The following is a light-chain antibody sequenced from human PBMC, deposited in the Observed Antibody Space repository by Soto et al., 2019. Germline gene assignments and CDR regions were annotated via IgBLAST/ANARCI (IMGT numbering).Light chain of an antibody. V-gene: IGLV2-23*03. CDR2: EGS. J-gene: IGLJ3*02. CDR3: CSYAGSSTFWV. CDR1: SSDVGTYNL. Sequence: QSVLTQPASVSGSPGQSITISCTGTSSDVGTYNLVSWYQQHPGKAPKLMIYEGSKRPSGVSNRFSGSKSSNTASLTISGLQAEDEADYYCCSYAGSSTFWVFGGGTKLTVL.